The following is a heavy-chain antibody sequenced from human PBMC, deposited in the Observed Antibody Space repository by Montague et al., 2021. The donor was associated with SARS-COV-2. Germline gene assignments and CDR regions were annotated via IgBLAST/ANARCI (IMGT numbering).Heavy chain of an antibody. CDR1: GGSISSYY. V-gene: IGHV4-31*03. D-gene: IGHD2-15*01. CDR3: ARGDGVVVAAPYI. CDR2: MYDSGST. J-gene: IGHJ3*02. Sequence: TLSLTCTVSGGSISSYYWSWIRQHPGKGLEWIGYMYDSGSTYYNPSLTSRVTMSLDTSKNQFSLKLSSVTAADTAVYYCARGDGVVVAAPYIWGQGTMVTVSS.